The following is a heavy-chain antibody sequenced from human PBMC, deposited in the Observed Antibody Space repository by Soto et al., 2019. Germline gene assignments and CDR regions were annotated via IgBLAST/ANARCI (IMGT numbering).Heavy chain of an antibody. V-gene: IGHV3-11*06. J-gene: IGHJ4*02. CDR3: ARDRSGSDSSFDY. CDR1: GFTFSDYY. D-gene: IGHD5-12*01. CDR2: ISSSSSYT. Sequence: QVQLVESGGGLVKPGGSLRLSCAASGFTFSDYYMSWIRQAPGKGLEWVSYISSSSSYTNYADSVKGRFTISRDNAKNSLYLQMNSLRAEDTAVYYCARDRSGSDSSFDYWGQGTLVTVSS.